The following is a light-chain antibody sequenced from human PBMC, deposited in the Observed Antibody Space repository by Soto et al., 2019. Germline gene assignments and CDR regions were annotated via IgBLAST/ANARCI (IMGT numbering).Light chain of an antibody. Sequence: EIVRTQSPATLSVSPGESATLSCRASQSISSELAWYQQKPGQPPRLLIYGASTRATGVPARCTGSGSGSDFTLTISGLQSEDFAVYYCQQGHNWPLTFGQGTRLEI. CDR2: GAS. J-gene: IGKJ2*01. V-gene: IGKV3-15*01. CDR3: QQGHNWPLT. CDR1: QSISSE.